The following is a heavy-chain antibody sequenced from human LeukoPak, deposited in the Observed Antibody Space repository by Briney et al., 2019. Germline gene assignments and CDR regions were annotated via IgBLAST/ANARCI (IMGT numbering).Heavy chain of an antibody. CDR3: AYSSSLWDEFAFDI. Sequence: GASVKVSCKASGYTFINYNINWVRQAPGQGLERMGWISAYNGNKNSAQKVQGRVTMTTDTSTTTAYMELRSLRPDDTAVYYCAYSSSLWDEFAFDIWGQGTMVTVSS. V-gene: IGHV1-18*01. CDR1: GYTFINYN. CDR2: ISAYNGNK. J-gene: IGHJ3*02. D-gene: IGHD6-13*01.